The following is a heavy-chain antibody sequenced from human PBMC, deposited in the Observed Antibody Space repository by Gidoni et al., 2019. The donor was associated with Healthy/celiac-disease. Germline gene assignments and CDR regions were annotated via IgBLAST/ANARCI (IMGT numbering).Heavy chain of an antibody. J-gene: IGHJ6*02. CDR1: DATSSSDA. CDR3: ASYYYDSGGYYRYYYYYYGMDV. CDR2: IIPILGTA. V-gene: IGHV1-69*01. Sequence: QVQLVQSGAEVKKPGSSVKVSCKAYDATSSSDAIRWARQDPGQGPEWMRGIIPILGTANYAQKVQGRVTITADESTSTAYMELSSLRSEETAVYYCASYYYDSGGYYRYYYYYYGMDVWGQGTTVTVS. D-gene: IGHD3-22*01.